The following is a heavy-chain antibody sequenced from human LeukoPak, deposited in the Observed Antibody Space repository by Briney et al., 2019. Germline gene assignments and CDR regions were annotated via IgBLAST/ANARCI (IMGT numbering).Heavy chain of an antibody. Sequence: ASVKVSCKASGYTFNNYDINWVRQATGQGLEWMGWINPNSGGTNYAQKFQGRVTMTRDTSISTAYMELSRLRSDDTAVYYCARPEGYDSSGYLNYWGQGTLVTVSS. CDR2: INPNSGGT. CDR3: ARPEGYDSSGYLNY. J-gene: IGHJ4*02. CDR1: GYTFNNYD. D-gene: IGHD3-22*01. V-gene: IGHV1-2*02.